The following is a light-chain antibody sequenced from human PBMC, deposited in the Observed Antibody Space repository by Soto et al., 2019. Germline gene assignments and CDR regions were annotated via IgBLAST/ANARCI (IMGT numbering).Light chain of an antibody. CDR3: MQALQSPPT. Sequence: EIVMTQSPLSLPVTPGESASISCRSSQSLLESNGYSYLDWYLQKPGHSPQLLIYMGSNRSSGVPDRFSGSGSGTDFTLKISEVEAEDVGVYYCMQALQSPPTFGQGTKVDIK. J-gene: IGKJ1*01. CDR2: MGS. CDR1: QSLLESNGYSY. V-gene: IGKV2-28*01.